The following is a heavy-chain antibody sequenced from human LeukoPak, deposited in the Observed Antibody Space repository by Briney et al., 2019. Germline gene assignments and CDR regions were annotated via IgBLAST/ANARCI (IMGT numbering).Heavy chain of an antibody. Sequence: SETLSLTCTVSGGSISSSSYYWGWIRQPPGKGLEWIGSIYYSGSTYYNPSLKSRVTISVDTSKNQFSLKLSSVTAADTAVYYCAREAYYDFWSGYYWLDYWGQGTLVTVSS. CDR1: GGSISSSSYY. J-gene: IGHJ4*02. CDR2: IYYSGST. V-gene: IGHV4-39*07. CDR3: AREAYYDFWSGYYWLDY. D-gene: IGHD3-3*01.